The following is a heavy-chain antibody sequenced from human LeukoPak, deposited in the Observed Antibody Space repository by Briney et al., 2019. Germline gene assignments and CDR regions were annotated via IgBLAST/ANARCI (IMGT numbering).Heavy chain of an antibody. CDR3: PRGVASGYASDYYLYY. J-gene: IGHJ4*02. V-gene: IGHV4-59*01. CDR1: GGSISSYS. CDR2: IYYSGST. Sequence: SETLSLTCTVSGGSISSYSWSCIRQPPGKGLEWSGYIYYSGSTNYNPSLKSRVTISVDTSKNQFSLKLSSVTAAGTAVYYCPRGVASGYASDYYLYYWGQGTLLTVSS. D-gene: IGHD5-12*01.